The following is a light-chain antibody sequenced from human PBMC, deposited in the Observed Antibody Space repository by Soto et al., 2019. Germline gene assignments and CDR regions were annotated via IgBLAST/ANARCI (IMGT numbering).Light chain of an antibody. CDR1: SSNIGGNS. V-gene: IGLV2-11*01. CDR3: CSYIGGYTYV. Sequence: QSVLTQPPSVSAAPGQKVTISCSGSSSNIGGNSVSWYQQNPDKAPKLMIYDVSQRPSGVPDRFSGSKSGNTASLTISGLQPEDEADYYCCSYIGGYTYVFGTGTKV. J-gene: IGLJ1*01. CDR2: DVS.